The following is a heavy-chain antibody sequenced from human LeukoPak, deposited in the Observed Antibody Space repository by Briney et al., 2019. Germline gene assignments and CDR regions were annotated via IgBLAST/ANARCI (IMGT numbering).Heavy chain of an antibody. CDR1: GFTFSSYG. CDR2: IWYDGSNK. Sequence: GGSLRLSCAESGFTFSSYGMHWVRQAPGKGLEWVAVIWYDGSNKYYADSVKGRFTISRDNSKNTLYLQMNSLRAEDTAVYYCAKGGCSSTSCYGEVYYYYMDVWGKGTTVTLSS. J-gene: IGHJ6*03. CDR3: AKGGCSSTSCYGEVYYYYMDV. V-gene: IGHV3-33*06. D-gene: IGHD2-2*01.